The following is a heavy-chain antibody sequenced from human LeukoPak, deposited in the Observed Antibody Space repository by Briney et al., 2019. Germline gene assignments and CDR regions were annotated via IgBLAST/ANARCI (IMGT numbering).Heavy chain of an antibody. CDR1: GGSISTDY. CDR2: IYTSGST. V-gene: IGHV4-4*07. J-gene: IGHJ4*02. CDR3: ASDFGY. Sequence: PSETLSLTCTVSGGSISTDYWTWIRQPARKGLEWIGLIYTSGSTNYNPSLKSRVTMSLDTSKNQFSLKLTSVTAADTAVYYCASDFGYWGQGTLVTVSS. D-gene: IGHD3-10*01.